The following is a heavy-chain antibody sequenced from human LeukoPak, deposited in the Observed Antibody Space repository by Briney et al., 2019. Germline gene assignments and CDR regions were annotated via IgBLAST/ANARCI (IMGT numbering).Heavy chain of an antibody. CDR3: AKAPATGEGYYFYYMDV. CDR1: GITLSNYG. V-gene: IGHV3-23*01. CDR2: ISDTGGRT. D-gene: IGHD7-27*01. Sequence: PGGSLRLSCAVSGITLSNYGMTWVRQAPGKGLEWVAGISDTGGRTNYADSVKGRFTISRDNPKNTLYLQMNSLRAEDTAVYFCAKAPATGEGYYFYYMDVWGKGTTVTVSS. J-gene: IGHJ6*03.